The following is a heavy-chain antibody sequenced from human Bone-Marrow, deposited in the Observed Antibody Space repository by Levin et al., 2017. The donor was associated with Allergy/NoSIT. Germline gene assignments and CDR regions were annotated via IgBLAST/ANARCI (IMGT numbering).Heavy chain of an antibody. D-gene: IGHD1-14*01. Sequence: PSQTLSLTCAVSGGSISSSAWWTWVRQSPGKGLEWIGEIYESGSTNYNPSLKSRVTISIDKSKNQFSLNLNFVTAADTAVYYCARSIGNHRQGGWIDPWGQGTLVVVSS. V-gene: IGHV4-4*02. CDR2: IYESGST. CDR1: GGSISSSAW. CDR3: ARSIGNHRQGGWIDP. J-gene: IGHJ5*02.